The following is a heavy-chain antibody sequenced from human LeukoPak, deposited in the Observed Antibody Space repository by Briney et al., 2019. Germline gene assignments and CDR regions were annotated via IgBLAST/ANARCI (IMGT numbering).Heavy chain of an antibody. Sequence: GGSLRLSCAASGFSFSSYSMNWVRQAPGKGLEWVSSISSSSSYICYADSVKGRFTISRDNSKNTLYLQMNSLRAEDTAVYYCARDLVPLAAAGYYGMDVWGQGTTVTVSS. D-gene: IGHD6-13*01. CDR3: ARDLVPLAAAGYYGMDV. CDR2: ISSSSSYI. J-gene: IGHJ6*02. V-gene: IGHV3-21*01. CDR1: GFSFSSYS.